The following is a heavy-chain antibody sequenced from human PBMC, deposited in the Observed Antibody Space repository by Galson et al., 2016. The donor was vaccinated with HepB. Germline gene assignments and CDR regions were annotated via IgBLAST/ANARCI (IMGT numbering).Heavy chain of an antibody. CDR3: ARGGGYSGYFGMDV. CDR2: IGTSGDT. J-gene: IGHJ6*02. V-gene: IGHV3-13*01. CDR1: GFTFSSYD. D-gene: IGHD4-23*01. Sequence: SLRLSCAASGFTFSSYDMHWVRQATGKGPEWVSAIGTSGDTYYPGSVKGRFTISRENAKNSLYLQMNTLRAGDTAVYYCARGGGYSGYFGMDVWGQGTTVTVSS.